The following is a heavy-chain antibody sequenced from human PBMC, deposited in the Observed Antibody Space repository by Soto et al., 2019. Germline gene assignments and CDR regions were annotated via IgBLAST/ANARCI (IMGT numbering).Heavy chain of an antibody. CDR2: INYSGNT. CDR3: ARASWFGELSFDY. Sequence: LTCTVSGVSISNGDGYWSWIRQPPGKGLEWIGYINYSGNTFYNASLKSRVTISVDTSKNQFSLRLSSVTAADTAVYYCARASWFGELSFDYWGQGTLVTVSS. V-gene: IGHV4-30-4*01. D-gene: IGHD3-10*01. CDR1: GVSISNGDGY. J-gene: IGHJ4*02.